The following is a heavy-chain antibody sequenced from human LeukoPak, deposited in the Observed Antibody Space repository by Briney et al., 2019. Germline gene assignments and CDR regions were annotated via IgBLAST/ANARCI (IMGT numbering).Heavy chain of an antibody. V-gene: IGHV3-74*01. D-gene: IGHD5-12*01. CDR3: ARDRGYSGYDGAFDI. Sequence: GGSLRLSCAASGFTFSSYWMHWVRQAPGKGLVWVSRINSDGSSTSYADSVKGRFTISRDNAKNTLYLQMNSLRAEDTAVYYCARDRGYSGYDGAFDIWGQGTMVTVSS. CDR1: GFTFSSYW. J-gene: IGHJ3*02. CDR2: INSDGSST.